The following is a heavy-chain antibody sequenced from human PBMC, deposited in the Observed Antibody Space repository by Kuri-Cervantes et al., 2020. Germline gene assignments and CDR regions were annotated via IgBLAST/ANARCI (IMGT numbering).Heavy chain of an antibody. V-gene: IGHV1-69*05. Sequence: SVKVSCKASGGTFSSYAISWVRQAPGQGLEWMGGIIPIFGTANYAQKFQGRVTMTTDTSTSTAYMELRSLRSDDTAVYYCARLNYDYVWGSYLFDYWGQGTLVTVSS. CDR2: IIPIFGTA. D-gene: IGHD3-16*02. CDR1: GGTFSSYA. CDR3: ARLNYDYVWGSYLFDY. J-gene: IGHJ4*02.